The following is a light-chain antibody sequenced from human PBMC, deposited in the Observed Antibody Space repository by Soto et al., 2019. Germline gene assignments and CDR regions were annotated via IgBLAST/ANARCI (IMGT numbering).Light chain of an antibody. Sequence: QSVLTQPPSVSGAPGQRVTISCTGSSSNIGAGFDVHWYQHIPGAAPRLLMYATTNRPSGVPDRFSGSKSGTSASLAITGLQSYDDADYYCQSYDSSLIDVFFGGGTKLTVL. CDR3: QSYDSSLIDVF. CDR1: SSNIGAGFD. J-gene: IGLJ2*01. V-gene: IGLV1-40*01. CDR2: ATT.